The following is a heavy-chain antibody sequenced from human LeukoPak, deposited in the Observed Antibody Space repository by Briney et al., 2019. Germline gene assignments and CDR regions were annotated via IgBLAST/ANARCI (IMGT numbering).Heavy chain of an antibody. Sequence: ASVKVSCKASGYTFTGYYMHWVRQAPGQGLEWMGWINPNSGGTNYAQRFQGWVTMTRDTSISTAYMELSRLRSDDTAVYYCASTFWSGYYYYYGMDVWGQGTTVTVSS. V-gene: IGHV1-2*04. CDR2: INPNSGGT. CDR3: ASTFWSGYYYYYGMDV. CDR1: GYTFTGYY. D-gene: IGHD3-3*01. J-gene: IGHJ6*02.